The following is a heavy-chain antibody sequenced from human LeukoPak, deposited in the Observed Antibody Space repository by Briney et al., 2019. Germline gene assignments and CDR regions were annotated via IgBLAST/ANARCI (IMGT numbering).Heavy chain of an antibody. Sequence: SETLSLTCTVSGGSIRSSYYYWGWIRQPPGKGLEWIGRIYDSGSTNYNPSLKSRVTISVDTSKNQFSLKLSSVTAADTAVYYCARTPLTGATLYYYGMDVWGQGTTVTVSS. CDR1: GGSIRSSYYY. D-gene: IGHD1-7*01. CDR2: IYDSGST. CDR3: ARTPLTGATLYYYGMDV. V-gene: IGHV4-39*07. J-gene: IGHJ6*02.